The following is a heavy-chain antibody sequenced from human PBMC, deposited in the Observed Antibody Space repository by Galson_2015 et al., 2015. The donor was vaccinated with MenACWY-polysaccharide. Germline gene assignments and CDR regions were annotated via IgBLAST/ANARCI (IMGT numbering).Heavy chain of an antibody. V-gene: IGHV3-11*06. CDR2: IRKSVNSYT. CDR3: ARDYCSRTSCYGMDV. J-gene: IGHJ6*02. Sequence: SLRLSCAASGFSLGAWYMSWIRQAPGRGLEWVGRIRKSVNSYTTEYNADSVKGRFTISRDNSKNTLYLQMNSLRAEDTAVYYCARDYCSRTSCYGMDVWGQGTTVTVSS. CDR1: GFSLGAWY. D-gene: IGHD2-2*01.